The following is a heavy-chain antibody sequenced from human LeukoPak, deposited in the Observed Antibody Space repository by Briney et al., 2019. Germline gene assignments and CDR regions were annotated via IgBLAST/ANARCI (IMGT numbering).Heavy chain of an antibody. CDR1: GGSISSSSYY. D-gene: IGHD3-3*01. CDR3: ARHRGVLRFLEWQFDY. Sequence: SETLSLTCTVSGGSISSSSYYWGWIRQPPGKGLEWIGSIYYSGSTYYNPSLKSRVTISVDTSKNQFSLKLSSVTAADTAVYYCARHRGVLRFLEWQFDYWGQGTLVTVSS. CDR2: IYYSGST. V-gene: IGHV4-39*01. J-gene: IGHJ4*02.